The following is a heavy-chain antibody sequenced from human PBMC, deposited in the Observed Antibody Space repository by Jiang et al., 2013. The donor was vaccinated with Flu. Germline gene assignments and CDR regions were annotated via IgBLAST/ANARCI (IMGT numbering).Heavy chain of an antibody. CDR1: GSTFTSYA. Sequence: VQSGSELKKPGASVKISCKASGSTFTSYALNWMRQAPGQGLEWMGWINTNTGDPTYVPGFTGRFVFSLDTSVNTAFLQISSLKAEDTAVYYCANGGKDFDPWGQGTLVTVSS. CDR3: ANGGKDFDP. CDR2: INTNTGDP. J-gene: IGHJ5*02. V-gene: IGHV7-4-1*02. D-gene: IGHD4-23*01.